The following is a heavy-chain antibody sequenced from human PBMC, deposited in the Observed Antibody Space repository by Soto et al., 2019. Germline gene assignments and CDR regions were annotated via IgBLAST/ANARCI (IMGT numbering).Heavy chain of an antibody. V-gene: IGHV3-23*01. J-gene: IGHJ4*02. Sequence: GGSLRLSCAASGFTFSSSGRSWVRQAPGKGLEWVSAVSANGQGIYYADSVRGRFTISRDNSKNTVFLHMDSLSAEDTAVYYCAKDRHYPRDYFHYWGQGTLVTVSS. CDR3: AKDRHYPRDYFHY. D-gene: IGHD3-10*01. CDR2: VSANGQGI. CDR1: GFTFSSSG.